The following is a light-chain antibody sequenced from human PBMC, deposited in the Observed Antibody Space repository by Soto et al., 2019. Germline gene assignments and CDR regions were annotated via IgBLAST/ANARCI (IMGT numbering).Light chain of an antibody. V-gene: IGKV3-20*01. CDR2: GAS. CDR3: QQYGSSRT. J-gene: IGKJ1*01. Sequence: IVLTHSPCTLSFSPLERATLSCRASQSVSSSYLAWYQQKPGQAPRLLIYGASSRATGIPDRFSGSGSGTDFTLTISRLEPEDFAVYYCQQYGSSRTFGQGTKVDIK. CDR1: QSVSSSY.